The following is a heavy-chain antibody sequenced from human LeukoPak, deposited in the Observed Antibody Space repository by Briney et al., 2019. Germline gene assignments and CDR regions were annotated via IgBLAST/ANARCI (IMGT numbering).Heavy chain of an antibody. CDR2: ISYDGSNE. CDR1: GFSFSNYG. J-gene: IGHJ1*01. Sequence: PGGSLRLSCAASGFSFSNYGFHWARQAPGKGLEWVTVISYDGSNEYYADSVKGRITISRDNSKDTLYLQMNSLRAEDTAVYYCASGGGTDSRYFKYWGQGTLVTVSS. V-gene: IGHV3-30*19. CDR3: ASGGGTDSRYFKY. D-gene: IGHD3-22*01.